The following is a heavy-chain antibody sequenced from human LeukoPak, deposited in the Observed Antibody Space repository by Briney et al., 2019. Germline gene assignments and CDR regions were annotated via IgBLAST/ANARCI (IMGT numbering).Heavy chain of an antibody. J-gene: IGHJ4*02. V-gene: IGHV3-23*01. D-gene: IGHD3-22*01. CDR1: GITLSNYG. CDR3: AKRGVVIRVILVGFHKEAYYFDS. CDR2: ISGSGGGT. Sequence: GGSLRLSCAVAGITLSNYGMSWVRQAPGKGLEWVAGISGSGGGTNYADSVKGRFTISRDNPRNTLYLQMNSLRAEDTAVYFCAKRGVVIRVILVGFHKEAYYFDSWGRGALVTVSS.